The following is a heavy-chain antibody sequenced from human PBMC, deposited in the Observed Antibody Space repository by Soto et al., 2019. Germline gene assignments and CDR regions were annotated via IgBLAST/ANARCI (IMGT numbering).Heavy chain of an antibody. D-gene: IGHD5-12*01. V-gene: IGHV3-74*01. CDR3: ARAVATSGRAMDV. J-gene: IGHJ6*02. CDR2: INSDGSSI. Sequence: PGGSLRLSCAASGFTFSSYWMHWVRQAPGKGLVWVSRINSDGSSISYADSVKGRFTISRDNAKNTLYLQMNSLRVEDTAVYYCARAVATSGRAMDVWGQGTKVTVS. CDR1: GFTFSSYW.